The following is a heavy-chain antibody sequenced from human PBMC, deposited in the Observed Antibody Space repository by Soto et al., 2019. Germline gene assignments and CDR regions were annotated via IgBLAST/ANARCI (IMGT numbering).Heavy chain of an antibody. CDR2: INPNSGGT. Sequence: QVQLVQSGAEVKKPGASVKVSCKASGYTFTGYYMHWVRQAPVQGLEWMGWINPNSGGTNYAQKFQGRVTMTRDTSISTDYMELGRLRYDDTAVYYCARAPIAVAGHTCFDPWGQGTLVTVST. D-gene: IGHD6-19*01. CDR3: ARAPIAVAGHTCFDP. J-gene: IGHJ5*02. V-gene: IGHV1-2*02. CDR1: GYTFTGYY.